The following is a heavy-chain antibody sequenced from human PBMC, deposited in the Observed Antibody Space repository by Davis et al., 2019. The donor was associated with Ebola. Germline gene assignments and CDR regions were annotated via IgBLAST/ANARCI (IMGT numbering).Heavy chain of an antibody. J-gene: IGHJ5*02. D-gene: IGHD4-11*01. CDR1: GGSISSHY. V-gene: IGHV4-59*11. CDR2: IFYSGST. Sequence: SETLSLTCTVSGGSISSHYWSWIRHPPGKGMEWHGNIFYSGSTNYNPSLKIRAIISVDTSKNQFSRKLSSVSAADTAEYYCARGISDYSSNPFDPWGQGTLVTVSS. CDR3: ARGISDYSSNPFDP.